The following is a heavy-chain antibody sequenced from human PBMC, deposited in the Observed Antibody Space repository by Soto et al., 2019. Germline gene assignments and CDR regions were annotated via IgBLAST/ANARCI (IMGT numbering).Heavy chain of an antibody. CDR1: GYTFTSYA. V-gene: IGHV1-3*01. D-gene: IGHD2-21*02. J-gene: IGHJ4*02. CDR2: INAGNGNT. Sequence: ASVKVSCKASGYTFTSYAMQWVRQAPGQRLEWMGWINAGNGNTKYSQKFLGRVTVTRDTSTGTVFMELSSLRSDDTAVYYCARGGHIAVVTASFDYWGQGTLVTVSS. CDR3: ARGGHIAVVTASFDY.